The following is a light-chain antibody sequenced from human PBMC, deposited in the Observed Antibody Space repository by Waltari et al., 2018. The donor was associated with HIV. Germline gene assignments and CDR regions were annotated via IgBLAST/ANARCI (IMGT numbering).Light chain of an antibody. Sequence: QSALTQPASVSGSPGQSITLPCTGTSSHLGAHNSFSWYQQPPANAPKLMIYEVSNRPSGVSNRFSGSKSGNTASLTISGLQAEDEADYYCSSYTRSSTHVVFGGGTKLTVL. CDR2: EVS. CDR1: SSHLGAHNS. J-gene: IGLJ2*01. V-gene: IGLV2-14*01. CDR3: SSYTRSSTHVV.